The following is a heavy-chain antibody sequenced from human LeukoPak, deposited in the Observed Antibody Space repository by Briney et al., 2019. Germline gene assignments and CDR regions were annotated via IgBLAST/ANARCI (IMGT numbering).Heavy chain of an antibody. CDR2: IYYSGSS. Sequence: SETLSPTCSVFGGSISSSSYYWRWIRQHPGRGLEWIGSIYYSGSSYYNPSLKSRVTISVDTSKNQFSLKLTSVTAADTAVYYCARRDCTSTTCYAGSYYFDYWGQGTLVTVSS. V-gene: IGHV4-39*01. CDR1: GGSISSSSYY. J-gene: IGHJ4*02. D-gene: IGHD2-2*01. CDR3: ARRDCTSTTCYAGSYYFDY.